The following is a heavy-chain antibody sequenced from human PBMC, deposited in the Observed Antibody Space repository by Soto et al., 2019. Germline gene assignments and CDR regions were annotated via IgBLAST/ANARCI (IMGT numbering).Heavy chain of an antibody. V-gene: IGHV3-15*01. D-gene: IGHD1-1*01. CDR2: IKGKTEGGTI. CDR3: TTDPHSTGTKY. J-gene: IGHJ4*02. CDR1: GFTFSDAW. Sequence: VQLVESGGGLVQPGGSLRLSCAASGFTFSDAWMSWVRQAPGAGLEWVGLIKGKTEGGTIDYAAPVKARFTISRDASKNTLYLQMNSLKTEDTAVYYCTTDPHSTGTKYWGQGTLVTVSS.